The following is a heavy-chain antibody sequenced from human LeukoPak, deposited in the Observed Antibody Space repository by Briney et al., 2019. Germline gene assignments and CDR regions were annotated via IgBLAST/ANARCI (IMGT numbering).Heavy chain of an antibody. CDR3: AKHRGYSYAGGYWYFDL. D-gene: IGHD5-18*01. J-gene: IGHJ2*01. CDR2: IKQDGSEK. CDR1: GFTFSSYW. Sequence: PGGSLRLSCAASGFTFSSYWMSWVRQAPGKGLEWVANIKQDGSEKYYVDSVKGRFTISRDNSQNTLYLQMNSLRAEDTAVYYCAKHRGYSYAGGYWYFDLWGRGTLVTVSS. V-gene: IGHV3-7*03.